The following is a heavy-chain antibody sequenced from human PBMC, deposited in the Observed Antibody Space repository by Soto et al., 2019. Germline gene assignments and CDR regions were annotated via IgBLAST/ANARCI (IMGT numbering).Heavy chain of an antibody. V-gene: IGHV3-30-3*01. J-gene: IGHJ3*02. CDR3: ARTGLRYFDWSADAFDI. D-gene: IGHD3-9*01. CDR2: ISYDGSNK. Sequence: QVQLVESGGGVVQPGRSLRLSCAASGFTFSSYAMHWVRQAPGKGLEWAAVISYDGSNKYYADSVKGRFTISRDNSKNTLYLQMNSLRAEDTAVYYCARTGLRYFDWSADAFDIWGQGTMVTVSS. CDR1: GFTFSSYA.